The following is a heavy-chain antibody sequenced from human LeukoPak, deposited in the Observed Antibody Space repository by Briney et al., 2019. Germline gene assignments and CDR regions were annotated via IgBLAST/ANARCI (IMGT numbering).Heavy chain of an antibody. CDR2: ISYDGSNK. J-gene: IGHJ4*02. D-gene: IGHD3-22*01. CDR1: GFTFSSYG. V-gene: IGHV3-30*03. Sequence: PGGSLRLSCAASGFTFSSYGMHWVRQAPGKGLEWVAVISYDGSNKYYADSVKGRFTISRDNSKNTLYLQMNSLRAEDTAVYYCARERGILNYYDSSFHPFDYWGQGTLVTVSS. CDR3: ARERGILNYYDSSFHPFDY.